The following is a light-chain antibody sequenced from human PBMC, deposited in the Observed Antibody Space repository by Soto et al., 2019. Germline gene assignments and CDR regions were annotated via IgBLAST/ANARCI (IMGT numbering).Light chain of an antibody. V-gene: IGKV4-1*01. CDR1: QSVLYSSNDKNY. CDR2: WAS. J-gene: IGKJ2*01. Sequence: DIVMTQSPDSLAVSLGERATINCKSSQSVLYSSNDKNYLAWYQQRPGQPPKLHIYWASTRESGVPDRFSVSVSGTDFTLNITSLQAEDGADYYCQQYESTPPTFGQGTKWEIK. CDR3: QQYESTPPT.